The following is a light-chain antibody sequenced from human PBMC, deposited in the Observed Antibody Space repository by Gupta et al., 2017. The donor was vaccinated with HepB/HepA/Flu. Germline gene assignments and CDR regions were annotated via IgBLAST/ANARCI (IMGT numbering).Light chain of an antibody. CDR2: GAS. CDR3: QQYGSSPYT. CDR1: QSVSSSY. Sequence: GERATLSCRASQSVSSSYLAWYQQKPGQALRLLIYGASSRATGIPDRFSGSGSGTDFTLTISRLEPEDFAVYYCQQYGSSPYTFGQGTKLEIK. J-gene: IGKJ2*01. V-gene: IGKV3-20*01.